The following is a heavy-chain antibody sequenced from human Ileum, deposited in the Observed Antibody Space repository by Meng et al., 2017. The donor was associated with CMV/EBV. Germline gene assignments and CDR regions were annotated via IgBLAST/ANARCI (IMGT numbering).Heavy chain of an antibody. V-gene: IGHV3-74*01. CDR1: AFTFSAHW. J-gene: IGHJ4*02. CDR3: ARGPSGSNYFSGDF. Sequence: GGSLRLSCAASAFTFSAHWMHWVRQAPGKGLVWVSRIKSDGSVTNYADSVKGRFTVSRDNAKNTLYLQMNRLRVEDTAVYYCARGPSGSNYFSGDFWGQGTLVTVSS. D-gene: IGHD2/OR15-2a*01. CDR2: IKSDGSVT.